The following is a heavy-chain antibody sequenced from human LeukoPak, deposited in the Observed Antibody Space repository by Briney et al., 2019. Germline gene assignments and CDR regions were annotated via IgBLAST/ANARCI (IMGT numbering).Heavy chain of an antibody. CDR1: GFTFSSYG. D-gene: IGHD3-22*01. V-gene: IGHV3-30*18. CDR2: ISYDGSNK. CDR3: AKDRRYYDSSSFDY. J-gene: IGHJ4*02. Sequence: GGSLRLSCAASGFTFSSYGLHWVRHAPGKGLEWVAVISYDGSNKYYADSVKGRFTISRDNSKNTLYLQMNSLRAEDTAVYYCAKDRRYYDSSSFDYWGQETLVTVSS.